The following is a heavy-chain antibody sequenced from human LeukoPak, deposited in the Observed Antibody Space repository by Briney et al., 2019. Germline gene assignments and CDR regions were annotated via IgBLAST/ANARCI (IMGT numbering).Heavy chain of an antibody. Sequence: PSETLSLTCSVSGDSISRSYWNWIRQSPGKGLEWIARICKDGSTIYNPSLESRVTISIDTSRNQFSLKLTSVTAADTAVYYCARRARPEIAAAGTGAFDIWGQGTMVTVSS. D-gene: IGHD6-13*01. V-gene: IGHV4-4*08. CDR3: ARRARPEIAAAGTGAFDI. CDR1: GDSISRSY. CDR2: ICKDGST. J-gene: IGHJ3*02.